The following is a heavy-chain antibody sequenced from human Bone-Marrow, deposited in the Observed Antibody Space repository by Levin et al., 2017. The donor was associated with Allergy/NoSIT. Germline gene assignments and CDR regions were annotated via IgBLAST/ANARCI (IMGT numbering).Heavy chain of an antibody. CDR3: AKKRSWGSGWYQGRHLDAFVIDA. V-gene: IGHV3-23*01. D-gene: IGHD6-19*01. CDR2: ISGRGGRGEST. CDR1: GFTFSSHA. J-gene: IGHJ5*02. Sequence: GESLKISCVASGFTFSSHAMSWVRQAPGKGLEWVSGISGRGGRGESTNYADSVKGRFAISRDNAENTLYLQMNSLRAEDTAVYYCAKKRSWGSGWYQGRHLDAFVIDAWGQGTLVTVSS.